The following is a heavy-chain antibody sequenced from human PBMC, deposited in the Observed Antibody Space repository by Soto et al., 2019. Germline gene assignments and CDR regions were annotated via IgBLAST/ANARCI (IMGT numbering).Heavy chain of an antibody. CDR1: GSYD. CDR3: ATYQKATGFTY. J-gene: IGHJ4*02. CDR2: MILNNGWT. V-gene: IGHV1-8*01. Sequence: QGQLVQSGAEVKKPGASVKVSCKTSGSYDINWVRQAPGQGLEWMGWMILNNGWTGNAQKFHGRVTMTGEISTSTAYMELSDLRSEDTAVYYCATYQKATGFTYWGQGTLVSVSS. D-gene: IGHD2-2*01.